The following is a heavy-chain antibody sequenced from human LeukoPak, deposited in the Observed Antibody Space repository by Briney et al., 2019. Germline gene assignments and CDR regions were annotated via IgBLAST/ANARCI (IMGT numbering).Heavy chain of an antibody. D-gene: IGHD6-19*01. CDR3: AKVYLGGWYAMDYFDY. CDR2: IYTSGST. CDR1: GDSISIYY. Sequence: PSETLSLTCTVSGDSISIYYWSWIRQPAGKGLEWIGRIYTSGSTNYNPSLKSRVSMSVDTSKNQFSLKLSSVTAEDTAVYYCAKVYLGGWYAMDYFDYWGQGTLVTVSS. V-gene: IGHV4-4*07. J-gene: IGHJ4*02.